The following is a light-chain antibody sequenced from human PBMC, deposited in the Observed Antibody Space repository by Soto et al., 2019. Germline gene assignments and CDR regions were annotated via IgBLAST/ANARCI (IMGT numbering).Light chain of an antibody. CDR1: QTISTY. CDR3: QHYNSYSEA. J-gene: IGKJ1*01. Sequence: DSPLTPSPSSRSASVGDRVTITCRAIQTISTYLNWYQQKPGKAPRLLIYDASSLLSGVRSRFSGSGSGTEFTLTISSLQPDDFAPYYCQHYNSYSEAFGQGTKVDIK. CDR2: DAS. V-gene: IGKV1-5*01.